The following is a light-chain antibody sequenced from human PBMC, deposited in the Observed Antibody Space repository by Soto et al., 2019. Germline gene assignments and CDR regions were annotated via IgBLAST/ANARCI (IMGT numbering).Light chain of an antibody. CDR3: EAWDDSLNGFVA. CDR1: NSNIGSNI. Sequence: QSVLTQPPSASGTPGQRVTISCSGSNSNIGSNIVSWYQQLPGTAPKLLIYRNNQRPSGVPDRFSGPKSGTSASLAISGLQSEDEADYFCEAWDDSLNGFVAFGGGTKVTVL. V-gene: IGLV1-44*01. CDR2: RNN. J-gene: IGLJ2*01.